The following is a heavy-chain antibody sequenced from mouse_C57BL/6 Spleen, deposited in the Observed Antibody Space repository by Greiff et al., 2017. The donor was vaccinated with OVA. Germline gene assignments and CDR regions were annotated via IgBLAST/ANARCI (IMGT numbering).Heavy chain of an antibody. CDR3: ARGYGSRDAMDY. Sequence: QVQLQQPGTELVKPGASVKLSCKASGYTFPSYWMHWVKQRPGQGLGWIGNINPSNGGTNYNEKFKSKATLTVDKSSSTAYMQLSSLTSEDSAVYYCARGYGSRDAMDYWGQGTSVTVSS. D-gene: IGHD1-1*01. CDR2: INPSNGGT. CDR1: GYTFPSYW. V-gene: IGHV1-53*01. J-gene: IGHJ4*01.